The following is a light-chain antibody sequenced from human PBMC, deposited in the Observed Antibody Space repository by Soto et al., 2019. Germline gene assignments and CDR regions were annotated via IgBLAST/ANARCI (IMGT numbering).Light chain of an antibody. CDR3: QQYGNSPII. J-gene: IGKJ5*01. CDR1: QSITDNY. CDR2: RAS. Sequence: EGVLTQSPGTLSLSPGERATLSCRARQSITDNYLASYQQKHGQAPRLLLYRASCMATGIPNRFSGSGAGTDFPLTISMLEHEYAAVYFCQQYGNSPIIFGRGTRLEIK. V-gene: IGKV3-20*01.